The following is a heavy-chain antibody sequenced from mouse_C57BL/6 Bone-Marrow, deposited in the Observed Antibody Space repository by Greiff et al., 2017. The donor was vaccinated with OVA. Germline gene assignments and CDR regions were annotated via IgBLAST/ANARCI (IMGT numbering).Heavy chain of an antibody. J-gene: IGHJ4*01. CDR2: ISYDGSN. V-gene: IGHV3-6*01. D-gene: IGHD2-3*01. CDR3: ARDLGGWLLRFYAMDY. Sequence: VQLKESGPGLVKPSQSLSLTCSVTGYSITSGYYWNWIRQFPGNKLEWMGYISYDGSNNYNPSLKNRISITRDTSKNQFFLKLNSVTTEDTATYYCARDLGGWLLRFYAMDYWGQGTSVTVSS. CDR1: GYSITSGYY.